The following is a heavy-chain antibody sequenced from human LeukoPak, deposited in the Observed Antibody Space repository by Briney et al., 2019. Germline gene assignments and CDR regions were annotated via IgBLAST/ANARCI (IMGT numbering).Heavy chain of an antibody. Sequence: GGSLRLSCAASGFTFDDYAMHWVRQARGKGLEWVSLISGDGGSTYYADSVKGRFTISRDNSKNSLYLQMNSLRTEDTALYYCAKAIEQWLTSYYFDYWGQGTLVTVSS. CDR1: GFTFDDYA. V-gene: IGHV3-43*02. CDR2: ISGDGGST. D-gene: IGHD6-19*01. CDR3: AKAIEQWLTSYYFDY. J-gene: IGHJ4*02.